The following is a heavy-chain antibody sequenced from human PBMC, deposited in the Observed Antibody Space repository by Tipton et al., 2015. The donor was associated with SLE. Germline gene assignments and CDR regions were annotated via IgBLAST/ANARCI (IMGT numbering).Heavy chain of an antibody. D-gene: IGHD7-27*01. CDR1: GGSISSYY. CDR2: IYFSGNT. J-gene: IGHJ3*01. Sequence: TLSLTCTVSGGSISSYYWSWIRQPPGKGLEWIGYIYFSGNTYYNPSLKSRVTISLDTSKNQFSLKLSSVTAADTAVYYCANSPGDDDAFDLWGPGTMVTVSS. CDR3: ANSPGDDDAFDL. V-gene: IGHV4-59*12.